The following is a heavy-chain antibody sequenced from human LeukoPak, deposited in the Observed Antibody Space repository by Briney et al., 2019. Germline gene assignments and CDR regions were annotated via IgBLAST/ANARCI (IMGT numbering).Heavy chain of an antibody. V-gene: IGHV3-30*04. J-gene: IGHJ6*02. CDR2: ISYDGSNK. CDR1: GFTFSSYA. D-gene: IGHD3-22*01. CDR3: ARARDYYDSSGPSYYYYGMDV. Sequence: PGRSLRLSCAASGFTFSSYAMHWVRQAPERGLEWVAVISYDGSNKYYADSVKGRFTISRDNSQNTLYLQMNSLRAEDTAVYYCARARDYYDSSGPSYYYYGMDVWGQGTTVPVSS.